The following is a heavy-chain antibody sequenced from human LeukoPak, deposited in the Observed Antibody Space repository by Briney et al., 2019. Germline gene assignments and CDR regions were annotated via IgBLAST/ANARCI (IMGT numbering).Heavy chain of an antibody. CDR3: ARVRFGELGVPDFDY. D-gene: IGHD3-10*01. V-gene: IGHV3-30-3*01. J-gene: IGHJ4*02. Sequence: PGGSLRLSCAASGFTFSSYAMHWVRQAPGKGLEWVAVISYDGSNKHYADSVKGRFTISRDNSKNTLYLQMNSLRAEDTAVYYCARVRFGELGVPDFDYWGQGTLVTVSS. CDR2: ISYDGSNK. CDR1: GFTFSSYA.